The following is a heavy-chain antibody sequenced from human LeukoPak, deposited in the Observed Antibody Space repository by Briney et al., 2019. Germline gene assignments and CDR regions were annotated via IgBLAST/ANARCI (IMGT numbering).Heavy chain of an antibody. V-gene: IGHV3-15*01. J-gene: IGHJ4*02. CDR3: TSKPMDYYGSGSLDY. D-gene: IGHD3-10*01. CDR1: GFTFSNAW. Sequence: GGSLRLSCAASGFTFSNAWMSWVRQAPGKGLEWGGRIKSKTDGGTTDYAAPVKGRFTISRDDSKNTLYLQMNSLKTEDTAVYYCTSKPMDYYGSGSLDYWGQGTLVTVSS. CDR2: IKSKTDGGTT.